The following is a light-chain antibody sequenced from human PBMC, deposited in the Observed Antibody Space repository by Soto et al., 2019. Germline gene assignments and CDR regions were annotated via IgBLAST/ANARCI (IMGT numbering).Light chain of an antibody. CDR2: WAS. Sequence: DIVMAQSPESLAVSLGDGATIKCKSSQSVFYSANSKNYLAWYQQKPGQPPKVLNSWASTRESGVPDRFSGSGSGTDFTLTISSLQPEDVAVYYCQQYFGSPPYTFGQGTKLEI. CDR3: QQYFGSPPYT. V-gene: IGKV4-1*01. J-gene: IGKJ2*01. CDR1: QSVFYSANSKNY.